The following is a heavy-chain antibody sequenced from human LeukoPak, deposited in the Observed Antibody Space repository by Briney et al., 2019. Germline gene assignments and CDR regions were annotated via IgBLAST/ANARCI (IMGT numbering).Heavy chain of an antibody. CDR1: GFTFTSSA. V-gene: IGHV1-58*02. CDR3: AAAGTGTTYYFDY. CDR2: IVVGSGNT. D-gene: IGHD1-1*01. Sequence: GTSVKVSCKVSGFTFTSSAMQWVRQARGQRLEWIGWIVVGSGNTNYAQKFQERVTITRDMSTSTAYMELSSLRSEDTAVYYCAAAGTGTTYYFDYWGQGTLVTVSS. J-gene: IGHJ4*02.